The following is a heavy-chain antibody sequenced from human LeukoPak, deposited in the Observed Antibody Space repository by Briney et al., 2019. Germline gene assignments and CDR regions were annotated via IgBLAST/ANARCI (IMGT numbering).Heavy chain of an antibody. D-gene: IGHD2-15*01. CDR2: INPNSGGT. CDR1: GYTFTGYY. CDR3: ARGSDIVVVVAATPKAGWFDP. V-gene: IGHV1-2*04. J-gene: IGHJ5*02. Sequence: ASVKVSCKASGYTFTGYYMHWVRQAPGQGLEWMGWINPNSGGTNYAQKFQGWVTMTRDTSISTAYMELSRLRSDDTAVYYCARGSDIVVVVAATPKAGWFDPWGQGTLVTVSS.